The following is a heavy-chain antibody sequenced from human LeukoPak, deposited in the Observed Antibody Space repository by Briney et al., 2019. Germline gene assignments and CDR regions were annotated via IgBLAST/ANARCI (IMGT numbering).Heavy chain of an antibody. Sequence: GGSLRLSCAASGFTFSTYGMHWVRQAPGKGLEWVAFIRYDKTGKYYADSVKGRFTISRDNSKNTLYLQMNSLRAEDTAVYYCARDFDRYYFDYWGQGTLVTVSS. CDR3: ARDFDRYYFDY. CDR1: GFTFSTYG. CDR2: IRYDKTGK. V-gene: IGHV3-30*02. D-gene: IGHD3-9*01. J-gene: IGHJ4*02.